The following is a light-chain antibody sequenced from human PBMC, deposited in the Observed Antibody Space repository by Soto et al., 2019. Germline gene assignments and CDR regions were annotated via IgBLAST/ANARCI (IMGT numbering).Light chain of an antibody. CDR3: QQNNEWPLT. CDR1: QSVGSN. Sequence: ETVMTQSPATLSVSPGERATLSCRASQSVGSNLAWYQQKPGQAPRLLIYGASTRATGFPARFSGSGSGTELTLTISSLQSEDFAVYYCQQNNEWPLTFGQGTKVEIK. V-gene: IGKV3-15*01. CDR2: GAS. J-gene: IGKJ1*01.